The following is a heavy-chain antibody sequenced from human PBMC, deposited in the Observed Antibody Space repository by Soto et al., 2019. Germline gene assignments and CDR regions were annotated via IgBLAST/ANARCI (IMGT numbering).Heavy chain of an antibody. CDR2: ISGSGKDT. Sequence: GGSLRLSCAPSGFTLSNYRMNWVREAPGKGLEWVASISGSGKDTFYRDSVKGRFTISRDNAESSLVLQMNSLTVDDTAVYHCARVHLVRTSSYYCGMDVWGPGTTVTVSS. J-gene: IGHJ6*02. CDR1: GFTLSNYR. D-gene: IGHD6-6*01. CDR3: ARVHLVRTSSYYCGMDV. V-gene: IGHV3-21*06.